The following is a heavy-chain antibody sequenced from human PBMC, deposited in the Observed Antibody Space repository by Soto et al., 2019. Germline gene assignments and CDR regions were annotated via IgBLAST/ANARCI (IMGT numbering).Heavy chain of an antibody. V-gene: IGHV4-59*01. Sequence: SETLSLTCTVSGGSISSYYWSWIRQPPGKGLEWIGYIYYSGSTNYNPSLKSRVTISVDTSKNQFSLKLSSVTAADTAVYYCARGQDVLRFLEPRDYYMDVWGKGTTVTVSS. CDR1: GGSISSYY. CDR3: ARGQDVLRFLEPRDYYMDV. CDR2: IYYSGST. J-gene: IGHJ6*03. D-gene: IGHD3-3*01.